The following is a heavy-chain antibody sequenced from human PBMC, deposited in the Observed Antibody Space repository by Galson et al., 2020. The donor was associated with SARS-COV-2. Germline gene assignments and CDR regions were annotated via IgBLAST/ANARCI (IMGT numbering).Heavy chain of an antibody. CDR1: GFTFDDYA. CDR3: AKDVDYGDYGGFDY. J-gene: IGHJ4*02. Sequence: GGSLRLSCAASGFTFDDYAMHWVRQAPGKGLEWVSGISWNSGSIGYADSVKGRFTISRDNAKNSLYLQMNSLRAEDTALYYCAKDVDYGDYGGFDYWGQGTLVTVSS. V-gene: IGHV3-9*01. D-gene: IGHD4-17*01. CDR2: ISWNSGSI.